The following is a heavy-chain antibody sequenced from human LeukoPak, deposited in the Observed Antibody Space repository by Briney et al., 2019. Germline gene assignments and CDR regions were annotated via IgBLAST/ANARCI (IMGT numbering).Heavy chain of an antibody. J-gene: IGHJ4*02. Sequence: ASVKVSCKTSGYTFTDYYIHWVRPAPGQGPEWMGWINPNSGDTKYAQNFQGRVTMTRDTSITTTYMELSSLRSDDTAVYYCVRDRHTVAVAATLDYWGQGTLVTVSS. D-gene: IGHD6-19*01. V-gene: IGHV1-2*02. CDR3: VRDRHTVAVAATLDY. CDR2: INPNSGDT. CDR1: GYTFTDYY.